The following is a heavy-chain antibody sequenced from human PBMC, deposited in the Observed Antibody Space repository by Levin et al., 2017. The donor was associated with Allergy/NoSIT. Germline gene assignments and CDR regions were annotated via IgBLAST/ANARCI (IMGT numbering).Heavy chain of an antibody. CDR2: IYYSGST. D-gene: IGHD3-10*01. Sequence: SETLSLTCTVSGGSISSYYWSWIRQPPGKGLEWIGYIYYSGSTNYNPSLKSRVTISVDTSKNQLSLKLSSVTAADTAVYYCARDIEKRLVRGVVNYYDYYMDVWGKGTTVTVSS. CDR1: GGSISSYY. V-gene: IGHV4-59*01. J-gene: IGHJ6*03. CDR3: ARDIEKRLVRGVVNYYDYYMDV.